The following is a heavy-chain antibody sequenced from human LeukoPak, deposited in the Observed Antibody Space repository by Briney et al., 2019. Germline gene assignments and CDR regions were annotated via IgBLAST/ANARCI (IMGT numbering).Heavy chain of an antibody. CDR3: AREAANGITIFTPHFDY. J-gene: IGHJ4*02. D-gene: IGHD3-3*01. CDR1: GGSISGSY. CDR2: MYNSGST. Sequence: PSETLSLTCTVSGGSISGSYWSWIRQPPGKGLEWIAYMYNSGSTNYNPSLKSRVTISVDTSKNQFSLKLSSVTAADTAVYYCAREAANGITIFTPHFDYWGQGTLVTVSS. V-gene: IGHV4-59*01.